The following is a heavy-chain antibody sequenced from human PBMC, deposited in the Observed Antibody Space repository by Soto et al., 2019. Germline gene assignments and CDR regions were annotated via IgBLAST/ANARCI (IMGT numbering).Heavy chain of an antibody. J-gene: IGHJ4*02. CDR1: GGSVSSSSYY. Sequence: PETLSLTCSVSGGSVSSSSYYWSWIRQPPGKGLEWIGDIYYAGSTNHNPSHKSRITISVDTSNNQFSLIMNSVTAADTGVYYCARVGGYSGYGQFDYWGQGALVT. CDR3: ARVGGYSGYGQFDY. V-gene: IGHV4-61*01. D-gene: IGHD5-12*01. CDR2: IYYAGST.